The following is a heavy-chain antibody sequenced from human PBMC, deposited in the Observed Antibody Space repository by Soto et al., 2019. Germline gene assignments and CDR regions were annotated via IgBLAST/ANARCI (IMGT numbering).Heavy chain of an antibody. CDR3: ARDTDTAMVTWDY. V-gene: IGHV1-18*01. CDR1: GYTFTSYG. CDR2: ISAYNGNT. D-gene: IGHD5-18*01. J-gene: IGHJ4*02. Sequence: ASLNVSCKGSGYTFTSYGISWVRQAPGQGLEWMGWISAYNGNTNYAQKLQGRVTMTTDTSTSTAYTELRSLRSDDTAVYYCARDTDTAMVTWDYWGQGTLVTVSS.